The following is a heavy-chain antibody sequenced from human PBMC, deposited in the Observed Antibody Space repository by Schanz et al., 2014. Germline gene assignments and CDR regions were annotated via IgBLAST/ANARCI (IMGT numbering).Heavy chain of an antibody. V-gene: IGHV3-23*01. J-gene: IGHJ6*02. CDR2: IAGDGGGP. D-gene: IGHD1-20*01. CDR3: ARRITGTHHNPYYHGMDV. CDR1: GFTFRRYG. Sequence: EVQMLESGGGLVQPGGSLRLSCVASGFTFRRYGMSWVRQAPGKGLEWVSVIAGDGGGPNYVDSVKGRFTISRDNSKNALYLQMNSLRAEDTAVYYCARRITGTHHNPYYHGMDVWGQGTTVTVSS.